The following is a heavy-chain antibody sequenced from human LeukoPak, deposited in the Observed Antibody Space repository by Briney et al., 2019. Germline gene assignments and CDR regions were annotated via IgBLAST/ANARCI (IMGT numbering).Heavy chain of an antibody. Sequence: APVRVSCKASGYTFTSYGISWVRQAPGQGLEWRGWISAYNGNTNYAQTPQGRVTITTDQSTSTAYMDLETLRSDHPAVYYCPKDDSSGGYFFDYWGQGALVTVSS. CDR1: GYTFTSYG. J-gene: IGHJ4*02. CDR3: PKDDSSGGYFFDY. CDR2: ISAYNGNT. D-gene: IGHD6-19*01. V-gene: IGHV1-18*01.